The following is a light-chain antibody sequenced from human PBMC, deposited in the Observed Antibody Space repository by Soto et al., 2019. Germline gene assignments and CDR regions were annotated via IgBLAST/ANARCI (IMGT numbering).Light chain of an antibody. V-gene: IGLV2-11*01. CDR3: CSYAGSTTWV. CDR1: SSDVGGYNY. CDR2: DVS. J-gene: IGLJ3*02. Sequence: QSALTQSRSVSGSPGQSVTISCTGTSSDVGGYNYVSWYQQHPGKAPKLMIYDVSKRPSGVPDRFSGSKSGNTASLTISGLQAEDEADYYCCSYAGSTTWVFGGGTKLTVL.